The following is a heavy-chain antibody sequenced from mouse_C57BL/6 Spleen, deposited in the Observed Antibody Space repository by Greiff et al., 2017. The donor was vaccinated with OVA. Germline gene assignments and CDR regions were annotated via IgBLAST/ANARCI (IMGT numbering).Heavy chain of an antibody. CDR3: AIYYSNYPLAY. Sequence: HVQLQPPWAALVKPGASVTVSCKASGYTFTSYWMHWVKQRPGQGLEWIGRIHPSDSDTNYNQKFKGKATLTVDKSSSTAYMQLSSLTSEDSAVYYCAIYYSNYPLAYWGQGTLVTVSA. J-gene: IGHJ3*01. D-gene: IGHD2-5*01. CDR1: GYTFTSYW. CDR2: IHPSDSDT. V-gene: IGHV1-74*01.